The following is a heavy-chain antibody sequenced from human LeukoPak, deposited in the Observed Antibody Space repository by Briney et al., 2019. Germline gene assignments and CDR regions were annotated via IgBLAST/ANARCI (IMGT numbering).Heavy chain of an antibody. D-gene: IGHD5-24*01. V-gene: IGHV3-48*01. CDR2: ISSSSNTI. Sequence: GGSLRLSCAASGFTFSTCSMNWVRQAPGKGLEWVSYISSSSNTIYYADSVKGRFTISRDNSKNTLYLQMNSLRAEDTAVYYCAKDWWRWLQKYYFDYWGQGTLVTVSS. CDR1: GFTFSTCS. CDR3: AKDWWRWLQKYYFDY. J-gene: IGHJ4*02.